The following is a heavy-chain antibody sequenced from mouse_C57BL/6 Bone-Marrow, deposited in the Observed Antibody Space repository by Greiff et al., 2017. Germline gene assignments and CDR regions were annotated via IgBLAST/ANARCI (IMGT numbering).Heavy chain of an antibody. D-gene: IGHD1-1*01. CDR2: IDPEDGET. CDR3: AREYYGSSPFAY. J-gene: IGHJ3*01. CDR1: GFNIKDYY. Sequence: VQLQQSGAELVKPGASVKLSCTASGFNIKDYYMHWVKQRTEQGLEWIGRIDPEDGETKYAPKFQGKATLTADTSSNTAYLQLSSLTSEDTAVYYCAREYYGSSPFAYWGQGTLVTVSA. V-gene: IGHV14-2*01.